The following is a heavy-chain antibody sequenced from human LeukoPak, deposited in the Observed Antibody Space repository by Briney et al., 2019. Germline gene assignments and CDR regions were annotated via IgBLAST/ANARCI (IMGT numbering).Heavy chain of an antibody. V-gene: IGHV4-39*01. Sequence: PSETLSLTGTVCGGSITSSSYYRGWIRQPPGKVLERIGSIYYTGCTYYNPSLKSRVTISVDTSNNQISLKLSSVTAADTAVYYCARSSSWMGTTTLYFDYWGQGTLVTVSS. CDR3: ARSSSWMGTTTLYFDY. CDR1: GGSITSSSYY. D-gene: IGHD1-26*01. CDR2: IYYTGCT. J-gene: IGHJ4*02.